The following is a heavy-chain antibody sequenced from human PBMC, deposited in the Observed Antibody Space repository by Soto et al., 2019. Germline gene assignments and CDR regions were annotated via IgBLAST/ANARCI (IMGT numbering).Heavy chain of an antibody. J-gene: IGHJ5*02. CDR1: GGTFSSYA. Sequence: QVQLVQSGAEVKKPGSSVKVSCKASGGTFSSYAISWVRQAPGQGLEWIGGIIPIFGTANYAQKFQGRVTITQDEYSSTAYMELSSLRCEDRAVYHCAGAGYCSGGSCYSKYNWFVPWGQGTLVTVSS. D-gene: IGHD2-15*01. CDR2: IIPIFGTA. CDR3: AGAGYCSGGSCYSKYNWFVP. V-gene: IGHV1-69*01.